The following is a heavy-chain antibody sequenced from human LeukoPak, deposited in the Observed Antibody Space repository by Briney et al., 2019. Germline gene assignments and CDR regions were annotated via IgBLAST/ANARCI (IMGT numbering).Heavy chain of an antibody. CDR2: IYPGDSDT. Sequence: GESLKICCKGSGYSFTSYWIGWVRPMPGKGVGWMGIIYPGDSDTRYSPSLQGQVTISADKSISTAYLQWSSLKASDTAMYYCAGCAGLRYTCDYWGQGTLVTVSS. J-gene: IGHJ4*02. CDR1: GYSFTSYW. D-gene: IGHD3-9*01. CDR3: AGCAGLRYTCDY. V-gene: IGHV5-51*01.